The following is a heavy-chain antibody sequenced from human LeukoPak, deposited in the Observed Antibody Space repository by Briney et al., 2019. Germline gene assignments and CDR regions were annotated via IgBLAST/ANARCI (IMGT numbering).Heavy chain of an antibody. CDR1: GGTFSSYA. D-gene: IGHD1-20*01. CDR3: ASLTGTTRGGYYYYYGMDV. CDR2: IIPIFGTA. V-gene: IGHV1-69*01. J-gene: IGHJ6*04. Sequence: SVKVSCKASGGTFSSYAISWVRQAPGQRLEWMGGIIPIFGTANYAQKFQGRVTITADESTSTAYMELSSLRSEDTAVYYCASLTGTTRGGYYYYYGMDVWGKGTTVTVSS.